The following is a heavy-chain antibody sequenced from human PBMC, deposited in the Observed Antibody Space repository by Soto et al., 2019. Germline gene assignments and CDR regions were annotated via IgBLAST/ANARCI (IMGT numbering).Heavy chain of an antibody. V-gene: IGHV3-23*01. CDR2: ISGSGGST. J-gene: IGHJ6*03. CDR1: GFTFSSYA. Sequence: GGSLRLSCAASGFTFSSYAMSWVRQAPGKGLEWVSAISGSGGSTYYADSVKGRFTISRENSKNTLYLQMNSLRAEDTAVYYCAKDGPVGTIFGVVTPYMDVWGKGTTVTVSS. D-gene: IGHD3-3*01. CDR3: AKDGPVGTIFGVVTPYMDV.